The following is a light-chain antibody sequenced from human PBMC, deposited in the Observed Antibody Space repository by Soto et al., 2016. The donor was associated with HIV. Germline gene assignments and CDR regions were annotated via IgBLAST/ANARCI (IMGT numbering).Light chain of an antibody. CDR2: AAS. Sequence: DIQLTQSPSFLSASVGDRVTITCRASQGISSYLAWSQQKPGKAPNLLIYAASSLHSGVPSRFSGSGSGTDFTLTISSLQPEDFATYYCQQFNNYPALTFGGGTKVE. J-gene: IGKJ4*01. CDR1: QGISSY. V-gene: IGKV1-9*01. CDR3: QQFNNYPALT.